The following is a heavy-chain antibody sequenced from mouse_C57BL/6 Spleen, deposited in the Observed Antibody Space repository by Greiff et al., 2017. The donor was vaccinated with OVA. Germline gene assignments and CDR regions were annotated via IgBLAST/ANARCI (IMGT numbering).Heavy chain of an antibody. CDR2: ISSGSSTI. D-gene: IGHD1-1*01. J-gene: IGHJ1*03. CDR1: GFTFSDYG. V-gene: IGHV5-17*01. CDR3: ARPITTVVATPDWYFDV. Sequence: EVHLVESGGGLVKPGGSLKLSCAASGFTFSDYGMHWVRQAPEKGLEWVAYISSGSSTIYYADTVKGRFTISRDNAKNTLFLQMTSLRSEDTAMYYCARPITTVVATPDWYFDVWGTGTTVTVSS.